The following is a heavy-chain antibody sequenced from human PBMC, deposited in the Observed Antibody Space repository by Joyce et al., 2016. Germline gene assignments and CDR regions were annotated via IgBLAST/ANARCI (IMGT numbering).Heavy chain of an antibody. Sequence: EVQPVQSGAEVKKPGESLKISCKGSGYPFTSYWIGWVRQMPWKGLELIGLIVPGDSETRYSPSFQGQVTFSVDKSITTAYLQWSSLKASDTAMYYCARHPNGDGDYPYAFDMWGQGTVVTVSS. CDR2: IVPGDSET. D-gene: IGHD4-17*01. V-gene: IGHV5-51*01. CDR1: GYPFTSYW. J-gene: IGHJ3*02. CDR3: ARHPNGDGDYPYAFDM.